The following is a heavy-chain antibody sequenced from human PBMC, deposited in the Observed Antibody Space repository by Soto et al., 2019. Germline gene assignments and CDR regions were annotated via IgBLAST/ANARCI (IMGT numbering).Heavy chain of an antibody. D-gene: IGHD3-9*01. CDR3: ARDXVDCAFDEVCQYYGMDV. Sequence: PSATLSLTCSVSGGSIKSGDHYWSWIRQPPGKGLEWIGYIYYRGSTYYNPSLKSRVIISVDTSKNQFSLNLTSLTAADTAVYFCARDXVDCAFDEVCQYYGMDVWGQGTTVTVSS. V-gene: IGHV4-30-4*01. CDR2: IYYRGST. CDR1: GGSIKSGDHY. J-gene: IGHJ6*01.